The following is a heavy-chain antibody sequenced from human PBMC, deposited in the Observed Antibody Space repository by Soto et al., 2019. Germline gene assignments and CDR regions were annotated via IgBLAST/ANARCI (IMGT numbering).Heavy chain of an antibody. Sequence: QVELQESGPRLVRPSETLYLTCTVSGGSMSGYHWSWVRQPAGKGLEWIGRVHSTGSTDYNPSVGSRITVSLDTSKKQFSLKLRSVTAADTALYFCARASVSLTLFDYWGQGILVTVSS. CDR1: GGSMSGYH. CDR3: ARASVSLTLFDY. D-gene: IGHD3-10*01. J-gene: IGHJ4*02. V-gene: IGHV4-4*07. CDR2: VHSTGST.